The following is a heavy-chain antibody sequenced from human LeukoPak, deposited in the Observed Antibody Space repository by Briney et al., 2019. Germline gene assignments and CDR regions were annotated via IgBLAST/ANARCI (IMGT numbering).Heavy chain of an antibody. V-gene: IGHV3-30*02. CDR3: AKDFIVVVPAARAPLDY. CDR1: GFTFSSYG. CDR2: IRYGGSNK. D-gene: IGHD2-2*01. J-gene: IGHJ4*02. Sequence: GGSLRLSCAASGFTFSSYGMHWVRQAPGKGLEWVAFIRYGGSNKYYADSVKGRFTISRDNSKNTLYLQMNSLRAEDMAVYYCAKDFIVVVPAARAPLDYWGQGTLVTVSS.